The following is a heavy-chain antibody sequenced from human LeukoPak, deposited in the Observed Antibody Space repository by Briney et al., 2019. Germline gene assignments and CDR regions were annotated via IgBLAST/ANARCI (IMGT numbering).Heavy chain of an antibody. CDR1: GYTFTSYD. V-gene: IGHV1-46*01. Sequence: ASVKVSCKASGYTFTSYDMHWVRQAPGQGLEWMGIINPSGGSTSYAEKFQGRVTMTRDTSTSTVYMELSSLRSEDTAVYYCARYYSDCSGYLRGNGMDVWGQGTMVTVSS. CDR3: ARYYSDCSGYLRGNGMDV. J-gene: IGHJ6*02. CDR2: INPSGGST. D-gene: IGHD3-22*01.